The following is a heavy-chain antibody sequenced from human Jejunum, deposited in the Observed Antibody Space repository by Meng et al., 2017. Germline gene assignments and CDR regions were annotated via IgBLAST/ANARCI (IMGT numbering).Heavy chain of an antibody. V-gene: IGHV4-39*07. CDR1: GGSISGSSYY. J-gene: IGHJ5*02. Sequence: SETLSLTCTVSGGSISGSSYYWGWIRQPPGKGLEWIGSIYYSGSTYDNPSLKSRVTISVDTSKNQFSLKLSSVTAADTAVYYCARSRGYYDSRGYDGSSFDPWGQGTLVTVSS. D-gene: IGHD3-22*01. CDR2: IYYSGST. CDR3: ARSRGYYDSRGYDGSSFDP.